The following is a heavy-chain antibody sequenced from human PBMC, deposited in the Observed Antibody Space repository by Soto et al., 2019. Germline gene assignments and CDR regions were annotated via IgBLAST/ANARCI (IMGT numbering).Heavy chain of an antibody. CDR2: VYYSGST. Sequence: SETLSLTCTVSGGSISSFFWSWIRQPPGKGLEWIGYVYYSGSTSYNPSLKSRVTISVDTSENQFSLKLSSVTAADTAVYYCARRRSGYDLFDYWGLGTLVTVSS. CDR3: ARRRSGYDLFDY. J-gene: IGHJ4*01. V-gene: IGHV4-59*08. CDR1: GGSISSFF. D-gene: IGHD5-12*01.